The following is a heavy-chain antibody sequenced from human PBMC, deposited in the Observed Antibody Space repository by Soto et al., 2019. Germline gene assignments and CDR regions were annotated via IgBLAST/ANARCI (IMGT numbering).Heavy chain of an antibody. CDR1: GCSISSSSYY. CDR2: IYYSGST. CDR3: ARLEAAAGIGGPDY. D-gene: IGHD6-13*01. V-gene: IGHV4-39*01. Sequence: PXETLSLTCTVSGCSISSSSYYWGWIRQPPGKGLEWIGSIYYSGSTYYNPSLKSRVTISVDTSKNQFSLKLSSVTAADTAVYYCARLEAAAGIGGPDYWGQGTLVTVSS. J-gene: IGHJ4*02.